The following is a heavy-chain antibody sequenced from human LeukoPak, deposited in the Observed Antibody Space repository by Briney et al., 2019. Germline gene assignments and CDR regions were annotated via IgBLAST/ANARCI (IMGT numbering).Heavy chain of an antibody. CDR3: ARGDYSSGAVAYYGMDV. V-gene: IGHV3-30-3*01. D-gene: IGHD6-19*01. Sequence: GRSLRLSCAASGFTFSSYAMHWVRQAPGKGLEWVAVISYDGSNKYYADSVKGRFTISRDNSKNTLYLQMNSLRAEDTAVYYCARGDYSSGAVAYYGMDVWGQGTTVTVSS. CDR2: ISYDGSNK. J-gene: IGHJ6*02. CDR1: GFTFSSYA.